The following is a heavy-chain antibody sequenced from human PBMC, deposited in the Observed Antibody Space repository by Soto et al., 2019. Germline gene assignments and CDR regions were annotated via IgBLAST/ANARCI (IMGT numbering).Heavy chain of an antibody. CDR3: ARGPDYDILTGHYVDY. J-gene: IGHJ4*02. D-gene: IGHD3-9*01. Sequence: GGSLRLSCAASGFTVSSNYMSWVRQAPGKGLEWVSVIYSGGSTYYADSVKGRFTISRGNSKNTLYLQMNSLRAEDTAVYYCARGPDYDILTGHYVDYWGQGTLVTVSS. CDR1: GFTVSSNY. CDR2: IYSGGST. V-gene: IGHV3-53*01.